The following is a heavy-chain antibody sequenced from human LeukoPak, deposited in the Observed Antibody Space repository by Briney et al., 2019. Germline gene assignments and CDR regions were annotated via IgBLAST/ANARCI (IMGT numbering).Heavy chain of an antibody. D-gene: IGHD5-12*01. CDR2: INHSGST. J-gene: IGHJ4*02. CDR3: ARELVATGVYFDY. Sequence: SGTLSLTCAVSGGSITNTNWWSWVRQPPGKGLEWIGEINHSGSTNYDPSLKSRVTISVDKSKNQFSLKLTSVTAADTAVYYCARELVATGVYFDYWGQGTLVTVSS. V-gene: IGHV4-4*02. CDR1: GGSITNTNW.